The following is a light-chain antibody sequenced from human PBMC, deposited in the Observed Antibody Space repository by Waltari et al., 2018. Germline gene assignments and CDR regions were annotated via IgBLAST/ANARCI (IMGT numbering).Light chain of an antibody. CDR1: QRLSKNY. CDR3: QQYGSSVMYT. Sequence: VLTQSPVILSLSPGESATLSCRASQRLSKNYLAWYRQKPGRAPTLPIYGASSRATGIPDRFSGSGSGTDFSLTINRLEPEDFAVYYCQQYGSSVMYTFGQGTKLEIK. J-gene: IGKJ2*01. CDR2: GAS. V-gene: IGKV3-20*01.